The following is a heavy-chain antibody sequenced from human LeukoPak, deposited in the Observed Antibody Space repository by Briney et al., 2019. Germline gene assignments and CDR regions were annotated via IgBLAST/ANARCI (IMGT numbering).Heavy chain of an antibody. J-gene: IGHJ4*02. CDR3: VKRPSESCTTGGCYFDS. CDR2: VNDVGGDT. Sequence: GGSLRLSCAASGFTFTTYAIAWVRQTPGKGLKRVSSVNDVGGDTNYADSPKGRFTISRDNSMNTLFLQMNSLRAEYTASYFCVKRPSESCTTGGCYFDSWGQGTLVTVSS. CDR1: GFTFTTYA. D-gene: IGHD2-8*01. V-gene: IGHV3-23*01.